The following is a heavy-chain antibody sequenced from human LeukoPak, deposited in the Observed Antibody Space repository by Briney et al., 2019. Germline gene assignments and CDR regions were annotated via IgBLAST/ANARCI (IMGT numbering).Heavy chain of an antibody. V-gene: IGHV4-59*01. J-gene: IGHJ4*02. D-gene: IGHD3-10*01. CDR3: AGVRMVRGVMGFDY. CDR2: IYYSGGT. CDR1: GGSISSYY. Sequence: SETLSLTCTVSGGSISSYYWSWIRQPPGKGLEWIGYIYYSGGTNYNPSLKSRVTISVDTSKNQFSLKLSSVTAADTAVYYCAGVRMVRGVMGFDYWGQGTLVTVSS.